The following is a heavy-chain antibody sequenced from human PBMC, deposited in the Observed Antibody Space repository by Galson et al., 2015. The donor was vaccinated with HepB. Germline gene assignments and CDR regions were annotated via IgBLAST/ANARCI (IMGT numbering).Heavy chain of an antibody. J-gene: IGHJ4*02. CDR3: ATNDLGREPLHLDY. Sequence: ASGYTFTSYGISWVRQAPGQGLEWMGWISAYNGNTNYAQKLQGRVTMTTDTSTSTAYMELRSLRSDDTAVYYCATNDLGREPLHLDYWGQGTLVTVSS. V-gene: IGHV1-18*01. CDR2: ISAYNGNT. CDR1: GYTFTSYG. D-gene: IGHD3-3*01.